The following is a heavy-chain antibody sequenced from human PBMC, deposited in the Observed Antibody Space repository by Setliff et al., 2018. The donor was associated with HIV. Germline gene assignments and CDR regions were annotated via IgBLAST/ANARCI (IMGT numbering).Heavy chain of an antibody. D-gene: IGHD3-22*01. J-gene: IGHJ4*02. CDR2: IYPGDSDT. Sequence: GESLKISCQGSGYRFTSYWIAWVRQMPGKGLEWMGIIYPGDSDTRYSPSFQGQVTISVDKSINTAYLQWSSLKASDSAMYYCARHGGYYDSSGYANYWGQGTLVTVSS. V-gene: IGHV5-51*01. CDR1: GYRFTSYW. CDR3: ARHGGYYDSSGYANY.